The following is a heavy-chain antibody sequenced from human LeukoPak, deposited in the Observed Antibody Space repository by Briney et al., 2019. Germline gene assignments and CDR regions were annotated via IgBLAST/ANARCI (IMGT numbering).Heavy chain of an antibody. CDR3: ARDPPLGVKPLDY. D-gene: IGHD3-16*01. J-gene: IGHJ4*02. V-gene: IGHV3-7*01. Sequence: PGGSLRLSCSASGFIFSSYWMSWVRQAPGKGLEWVANIKQDGSEKYYVDSVKGRFTISRDNAKNSLYLQMNSLRAEDTAVYYCARDPPLGVKPLDYWGRGTLVTVSS. CDR1: GFIFSSYW. CDR2: IKQDGSEK.